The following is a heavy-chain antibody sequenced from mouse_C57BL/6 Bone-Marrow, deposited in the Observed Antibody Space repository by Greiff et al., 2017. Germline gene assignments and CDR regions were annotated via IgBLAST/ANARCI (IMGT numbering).Heavy chain of an antibody. Sequence: VQLQQSGPELVKPGASVKISCKASGYAFSSSWMNWVKQRPGKGLEWIGRIYPGDGDTNYNGKLKGKATLTADKSSRTAYMQLSSLPSEDSAVYFCVGATVVYFDYWGQGTTLTVSS. J-gene: IGHJ2*01. CDR1: GYAFSSSW. CDR3: VGATVVYFDY. V-gene: IGHV1-82*01. D-gene: IGHD1-1*01. CDR2: IYPGDGDT.